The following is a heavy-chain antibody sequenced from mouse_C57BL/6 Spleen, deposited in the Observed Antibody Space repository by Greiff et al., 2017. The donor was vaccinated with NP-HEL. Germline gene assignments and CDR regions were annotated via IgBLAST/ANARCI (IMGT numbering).Heavy chain of an antibody. Sequence: QVHVKQSGAELVKPGASVKLSCKASGYTFTSYWMQWVKQRPGQGLEWIGEIDPSDSYTNYNQKFKGKATLTVDTSSSTAYMQLSSLTSEDSAVYYCARWGGLLRRYFDVWGTGTTVTVSS. V-gene: IGHV1-50*01. J-gene: IGHJ1*03. CDR3: ARWGGLLRRYFDV. CDR2: IDPSDSYT. CDR1: GYTFTSYW. D-gene: IGHD1-2*01.